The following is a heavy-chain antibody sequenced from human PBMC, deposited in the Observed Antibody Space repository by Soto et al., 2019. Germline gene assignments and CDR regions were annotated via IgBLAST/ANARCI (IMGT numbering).Heavy chain of an antibody. CDR2: INHSGST. CDR1: GGSFSGYY. V-gene: IGHV4-34*01. D-gene: IGHD3-10*01. Sequence: SETLSLTCAVYGGSFSGYYWSWIRQPPGKGLEWIGEINHSGSTNYNPSLKSRVTISVDTSKNQFSLKLSSVTAADTAVYYCARGGAGPGAPRDYYYYYMDVWGKGTTVTVSS. CDR3: ARGGAGPGAPRDYYYYYMDV. J-gene: IGHJ6*03.